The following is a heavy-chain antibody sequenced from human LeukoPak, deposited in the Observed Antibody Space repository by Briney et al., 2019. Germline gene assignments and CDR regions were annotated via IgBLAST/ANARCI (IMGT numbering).Heavy chain of an antibody. V-gene: IGHV3-7*01. D-gene: IGHD6-13*01. Sequence: HPGGSLRLSCAASGFIFSSYWMSWVRQAPGEGLEWVANIKQDGSEKYYVDSVKGRFTISRDNAKNSLYLQMNSLRAEDTAVYYCSSSWYGAYYFDCWGQGTLVTVSS. J-gene: IGHJ4*02. CDR1: GFIFSSYW. CDR3: SSSWYGAYYFDC. CDR2: IKQDGSEK.